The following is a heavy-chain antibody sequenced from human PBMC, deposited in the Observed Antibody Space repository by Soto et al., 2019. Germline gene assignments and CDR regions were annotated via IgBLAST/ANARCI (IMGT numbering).Heavy chain of an antibody. CDR3: ARWEDIVVVVAARGGFSY. D-gene: IGHD2-15*01. Sequence: GLEWMGIINPSGGSTSYAQKFQGRVTMTRDTSTSTVYMELSSLRSEDTAVYYCARWEDIVVVVAARGGFSYWGHGTPVIVSS. CDR2: INPSGGST. J-gene: IGHJ4*01. V-gene: IGHV1-46*01.